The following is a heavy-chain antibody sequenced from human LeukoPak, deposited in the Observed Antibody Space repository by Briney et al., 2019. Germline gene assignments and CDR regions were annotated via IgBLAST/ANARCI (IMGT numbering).Heavy chain of an antibody. D-gene: IGHD2-15*01. Sequence: SETLSLTCSVSGGSISSYYWSWIRQPPGKGLEWIGYIYYTGRTNYNPSLKSRVTISVDTPKNQFSLKLSSVTAADTAVYYCARFFLSGNYFDYWGQGTLVTVSS. CDR3: ARFFLSGNYFDY. CDR1: GGSISSYY. J-gene: IGHJ4*02. CDR2: IYYTGRT. V-gene: IGHV4-59*01.